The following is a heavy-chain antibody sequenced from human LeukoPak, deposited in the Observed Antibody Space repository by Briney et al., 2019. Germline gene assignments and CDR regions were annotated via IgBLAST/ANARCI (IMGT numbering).Heavy chain of an antibody. V-gene: IGHV1-24*01. D-gene: IGHD2-8*01. CDR1: GYTFTGYY. Sequence: ASVNVSCKASGYTFTGYYMHWVRQAPGQGLEWMGGFDPEDGETIYAQKFQGRVTMTEDTSTDTAYMELSSLRSEDTAVYYCATEQTWYAFDIWGQGTMVTVSS. CDR2: FDPEDGET. J-gene: IGHJ3*02. CDR3: ATEQTWYAFDI.